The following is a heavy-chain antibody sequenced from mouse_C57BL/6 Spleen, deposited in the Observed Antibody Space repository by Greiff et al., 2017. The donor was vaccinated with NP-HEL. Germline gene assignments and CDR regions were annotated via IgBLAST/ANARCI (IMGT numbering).Heavy chain of an antibody. V-gene: IGHV1-55*01. CDR2: IYPGSGST. CDR3: ARYYSNGGYAMDY. J-gene: IGHJ4*01. Sequence: QVQLKQPGAELVKPGASVKMSCKASGYTFTSYWITWVKQRPGQGLEWIGDIYPGSGSTNYNEKFKSKATLTVDTSSSTAYMQLSSLTSEDSAVYYCARYYSNGGYAMDYWGQGTSVTVSS. CDR1: GYTFTSYW. D-gene: IGHD2-5*01.